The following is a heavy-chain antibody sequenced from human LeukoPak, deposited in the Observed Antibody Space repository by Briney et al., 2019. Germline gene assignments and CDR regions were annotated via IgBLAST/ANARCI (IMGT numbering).Heavy chain of an antibody. D-gene: IGHD3-10*01. J-gene: IGHJ3*02. CDR2: IYTSGST. V-gene: IGHV4-4*07. Sequence: KPSETLSLTCTVSGGSISTYYWSWIRQPPGKGLEWIGRIYTSGSTNYNPSLKSRVTMSVDTSKNQFSLKLSSVTAADTAVYYCARRLYGSGSYYAGDAFDIWGQGTMVTVSS. CDR3: ARRLYGSGSYYAGDAFDI. CDR1: GGSISTYY.